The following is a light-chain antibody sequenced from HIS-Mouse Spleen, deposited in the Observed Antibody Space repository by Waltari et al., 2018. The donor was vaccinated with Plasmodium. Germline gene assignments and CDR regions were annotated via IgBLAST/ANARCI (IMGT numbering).Light chain of an antibody. CDR1: ALPKKY. J-gene: IGLJ3*02. Sequence: SYELTQPPSVSVSPGQTARITCSGDALPKKYAYWYQQKSGQAHVLVIYEDSKRPSGIPKRFSGSSAGTMATLTISGAQVEDEADYYCYSTDSSGNHRVFGGGTKLTVL. CDR3: YSTDSSGNHRV. CDR2: EDS. V-gene: IGLV3-10*01.